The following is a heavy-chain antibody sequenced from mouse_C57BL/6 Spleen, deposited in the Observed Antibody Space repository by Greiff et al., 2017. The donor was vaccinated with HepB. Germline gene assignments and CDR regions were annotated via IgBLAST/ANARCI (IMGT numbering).Heavy chain of an antibody. CDR1: GYTFTDYN. CDR2: INPNNGGT. J-gene: IGHJ1*03. V-gene: IGHV1-18*01. CDR3: ARSPRLPYWYFDV. D-gene: IGHD3-2*02. Sequence: VQLQQSGPELVKPGASVKIPCKASGYTFTDYNMDWVKQSHGKSLEWIGDINPNNGGTIYNQKFKGKATLTVDKSSSTAYMELRSLTSEDTAVYYCARSPRLPYWYFDVWGTGTTVTVSS.